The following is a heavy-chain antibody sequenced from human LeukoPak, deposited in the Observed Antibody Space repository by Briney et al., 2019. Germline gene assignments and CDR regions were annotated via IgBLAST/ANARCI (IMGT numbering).Heavy chain of an antibody. CDR3: TKADYGDYTLDS. V-gene: IGHV3-30*18. CDR2: ISYDGSNK. CDR1: GFTFSSYG. D-gene: IGHD4-17*01. Sequence: GGSLRLSCAASGFTFSSYGIHWVRQAPGKGLEWVTMISYDGSNKYYGDSVKGRFTISRDNSKNRLYLQMNFLRVEDTAVYYYTKADYGDYTLDSWGQGTLVTVSS. J-gene: IGHJ4*02.